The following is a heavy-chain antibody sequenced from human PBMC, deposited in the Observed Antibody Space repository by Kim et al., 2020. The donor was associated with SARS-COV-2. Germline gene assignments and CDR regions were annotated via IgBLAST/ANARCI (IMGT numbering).Heavy chain of an antibody. J-gene: IGHJ4*02. Sequence: YDDDVQGRFTISRDNSKDTLYLQMNSVRAEDTAVYYCANGVVYTPGDYWGQGTRVTVSS. V-gene: IGHV3-30*02. D-gene: IGHD3-3*01. CDR3: ANGVVYTPGDY.